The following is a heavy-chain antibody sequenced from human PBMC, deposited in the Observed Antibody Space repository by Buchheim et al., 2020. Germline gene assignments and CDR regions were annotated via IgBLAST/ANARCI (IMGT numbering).Heavy chain of an antibody. Sequence: EVQLLESGGGLVQPGGSLRLACGASGFTFNNYGMSWVRQAPGKGLEWVSAISGDGGSTKYADSVKGRFTLSRDNTKNTLYLQMTSLRAGDTATYYCAKAGRRAGDYWYLDLWGRGTL. CDR3: AKAGRRAGDYWYLDL. V-gene: IGHV3-23*01. D-gene: IGHD6-13*01. CDR1: GFTFNNYG. J-gene: IGHJ2*01. CDR2: ISGDGGST.